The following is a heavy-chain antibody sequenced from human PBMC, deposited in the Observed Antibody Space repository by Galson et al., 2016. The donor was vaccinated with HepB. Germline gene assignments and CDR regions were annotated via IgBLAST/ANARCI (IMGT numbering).Heavy chain of an antibody. D-gene: IGHD6-13*01. CDR2: IWYDGSNK. CDR3: ARDPVISSTWYYFDY. V-gene: IGHV3-33*08. CDR1: GFSLRTYG. Sequence: SLRLSCAASGFSLRTYGMHWVRQAPGKGLEWVAVIWYDGSNKYYADSVKGRFMISRDNSKNTLNLQMNSLRAEDTAVYYCARDPVISSTWYYFDYWGQGTLVTVSS. J-gene: IGHJ4*02.